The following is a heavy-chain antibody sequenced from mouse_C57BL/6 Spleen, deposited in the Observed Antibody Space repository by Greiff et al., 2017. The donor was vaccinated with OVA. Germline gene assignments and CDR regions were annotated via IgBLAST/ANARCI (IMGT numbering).Heavy chain of an antibody. D-gene: IGHD1-1*01. CDR2: IDPSDSYT. CDR3: ARDYGSSYVFDY. CDR1: GYTFTSYW. Sequence: QVQLQQPGAELVKPGASVKLSCKASGYTFTSYWMQWVKQRPGQGLEWIGEIDPSDSYTNYNQKFKGKATLTVDTSSSTAYMQLSSLTSEDSAVYYCARDYGSSYVFDYWGQGTTLTVSS. J-gene: IGHJ2*01. V-gene: IGHV1-50*01.